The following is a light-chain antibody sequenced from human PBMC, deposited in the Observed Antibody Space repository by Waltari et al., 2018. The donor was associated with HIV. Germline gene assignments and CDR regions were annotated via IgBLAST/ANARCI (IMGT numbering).Light chain of an antibody. CDR2: WAS. Sequence: DIVMTQYPDSLAVSLGGRATINCKSSQSVLSSSNNKNYLVWYQQKPGQPPNVLIYWASTRESGVPDRFSCGGSGTDFTLTISSLQAEDVAVYYCQQYYSLPWTFGQGTKVEIK. J-gene: IGKJ1*01. V-gene: IGKV4-1*01. CDR3: QQYYSLPWT. CDR1: QSVLSSSNNKNY.